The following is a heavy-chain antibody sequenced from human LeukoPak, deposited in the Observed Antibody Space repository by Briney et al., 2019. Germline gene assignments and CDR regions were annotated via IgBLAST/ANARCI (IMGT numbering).Heavy chain of an antibody. D-gene: IGHD5-18*01. CDR2: ISGSGGST. CDR1: GFTFSSYG. V-gene: IGHV3-23*01. Sequence: GGSLRLSCAASGFTFSSYGMSWVRQAPGKGLEWVSAISGSGGSTYYADSVKGRFTISRDNSKNTLYLQMNSLRAEDTAVYYCAGESGYNFGSVVDYWGQGTLVTVSS. J-gene: IGHJ4*02. CDR3: AGESGYNFGSVVDY.